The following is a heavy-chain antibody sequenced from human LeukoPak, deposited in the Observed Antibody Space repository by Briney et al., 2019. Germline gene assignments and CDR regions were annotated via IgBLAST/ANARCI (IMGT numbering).Heavy chain of an antibody. D-gene: IGHD3-10*01. CDR1: GYSINSGHY. CDR3: ARDGYGSAIYFFDS. CDR2: IYHSGST. J-gene: IGHJ4*02. V-gene: IGHV4-38-2*02. Sequence: PSETLSLTCSVSGYSINSGHYWGWVRQPPGKGLEWLGTIYHSGSTYYNPSLKSRVTISVDTSKNRFSLKLTSVTAADTAFYYCARDGYGSAIYFFDSWGQGILVTVSS.